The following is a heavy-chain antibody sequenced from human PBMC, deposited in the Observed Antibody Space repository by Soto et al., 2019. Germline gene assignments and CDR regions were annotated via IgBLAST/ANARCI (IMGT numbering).Heavy chain of an antibody. Sequence: GESLKISCKGSGYSFTSYWIGWVRQMPGKGLEWMGIIYPGDSDTRYSPSFQGQVTISADKSISTAYLQWSSLKASDTAMYYCARQGGIVGATTQMDVWGQGTTVTVSS. CDR2: IYPGDSDT. CDR3: ARQGGIVGATTQMDV. CDR1: GYSFTSYW. D-gene: IGHD1-26*01. J-gene: IGHJ6*02. V-gene: IGHV5-51*01.